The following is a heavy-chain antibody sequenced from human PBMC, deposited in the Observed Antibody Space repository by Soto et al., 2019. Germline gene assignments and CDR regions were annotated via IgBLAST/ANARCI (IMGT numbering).Heavy chain of an antibody. Sequence: QVQLQESGPGLVKPSDTLSLTCAVSGYSISSSNWWGWIRQPPGKGLEWIGYIYYSGTTYYNPSLKRRVTMSVDTSRNQFSLKLTSVTAVDTAVYYCARREIQGPIDYWGQGTLVTVSS. CDR1: GYSISSSNW. V-gene: IGHV4-28*01. CDR3: ARREIQGPIDY. CDR2: IYYSGTT. D-gene: IGHD1-26*01. J-gene: IGHJ4*02.